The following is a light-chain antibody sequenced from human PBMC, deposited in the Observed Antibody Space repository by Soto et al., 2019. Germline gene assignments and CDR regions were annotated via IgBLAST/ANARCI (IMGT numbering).Light chain of an antibody. J-gene: IGLJ1*01. CDR3: QSYDSSLSGYV. CDR1: GSDIGAYNF. CDR2: GVT. Sequence: QSALAQPPSASGSPGQSVTISCTGSGSDIGAYNFVSWYQQHPGKAPKLMIFGVTERPSGVPDRFSGSKSGNTASLTVSGLQADDEADYYCQSYDSSLSGYVFGTGTKLTVL. V-gene: IGLV2-8*01.